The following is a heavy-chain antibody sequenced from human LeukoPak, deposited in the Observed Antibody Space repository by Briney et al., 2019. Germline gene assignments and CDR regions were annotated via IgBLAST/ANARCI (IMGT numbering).Heavy chain of an antibody. CDR1: GFTFSSYD. J-gene: IGHJ6*02. D-gene: IGHD2-2*02. Sequence: GGSLRLSCAASGFTFSSYDMHWVRQATGKGLEWVSAIGTAGDTYYPGSVMGRFTISRENAKNSLYLQMNSLRAGDTAVYYCARDRRYCSSTSCYTGPYYYYGMDVWGQGTTVTVSS. CDR3: ARDRRYCSSTSCYTGPYYYYGMDV. CDR2: IGTAGDT. V-gene: IGHV3-13*01.